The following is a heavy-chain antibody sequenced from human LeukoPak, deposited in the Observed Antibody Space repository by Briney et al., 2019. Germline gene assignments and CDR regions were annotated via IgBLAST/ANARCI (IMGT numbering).Heavy chain of an antibody. CDR2: ISSSGSYI. J-gene: IGHJ6*02. CDR1: GFTFSSYS. Sequence: GGSPRLSCAASGFTFSSYSMKWVRQAPGKGLEWVASISSSGSYIYYVDSVKGRFTISRDNAKNSLYLQMNSLRAEDTAVYYCAREEGSYYGMDVWGQGTTVTVSS. V-gene: IGHV3-21*01. CDR3: AREEGSYYGMDV.